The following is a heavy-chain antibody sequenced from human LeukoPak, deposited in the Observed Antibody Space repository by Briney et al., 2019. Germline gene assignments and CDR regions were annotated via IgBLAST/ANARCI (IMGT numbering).Heavy chain of an antibody. J-gene: IGHJ4*02. CDR1: GSMFTTYW. D-gene: IGHD4-17*01. V-gene: IGHV5-51*01. Sequence: GASLQVSCKGSGSMFTTYWIGWVRQLPGKGLEWMGIIYPSDSDTRYSPSFQGQATISADKSISTAYLQWNSLKASDTAMYYCARLYGDADYWGQGTLVTVSS. CDR2: IYPSDSDT. CDR3: ARLYGDADY.